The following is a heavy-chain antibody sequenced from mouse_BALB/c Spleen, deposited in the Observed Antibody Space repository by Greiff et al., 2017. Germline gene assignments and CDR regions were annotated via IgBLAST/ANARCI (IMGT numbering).Heavy chain of an antibody. J-gene: IGHJ4*01. V-gene: IGHV3-8*02. CDR2: ISYSGST. CDR3: ARVWGSFYAMDY. CDR1: GDSITSGY. Sequence: EVQLKESGPSLVKPSQTLSLTCSVTGDSITSGYWNWIRKFPGNKLEYMGYISYSGSTYYNPSLKSRISITRDTSKNQYYLQLNSVTTEDTATYYCARVWGSFYAMDYWGQGTSVTVSS.